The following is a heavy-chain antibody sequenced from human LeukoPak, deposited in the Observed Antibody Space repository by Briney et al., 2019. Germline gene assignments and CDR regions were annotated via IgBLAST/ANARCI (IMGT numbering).Heavy chain of an antibody. CDR3: ARGSVLLWFGELDYFDY. CDR2: INTNTGNP. CDR1: GYAFTSYA. V-gene: IGHV7-4-1*02. Sequence: RASVKVSCKASGYAFTSYAMHWVRQAPGQGLEWMGWINTNTGNPTYAQGFTGRFVFSLDTSVSTAYLQISSLKAEDTAVYYCARGSVLLWFGELDYFDYWGQGTLVTVSS. J-gene: IGHJ4*02. D-gene: IGHD3-10*01.